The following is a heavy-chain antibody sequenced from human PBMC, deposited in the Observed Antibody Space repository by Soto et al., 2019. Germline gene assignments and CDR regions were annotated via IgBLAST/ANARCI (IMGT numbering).Heavy chain of an antibody. J-gene: IGHJ4*02. Sequence: QVQLQESGPGLVKPSQTLSLTCTVSGGSISSGGYYWSWICQHPGKGLEWIGYIYYSGSTYYNPSLKSRVTISVDTSKNQFSLKLSSVTAADTAVYYCARVPVVVATNYFDYWGQGTLVTVSS. CDR3: ARVPVVVATNYFDY. CDR1: GGSISSGGYY. V-gene: IGHV4-31*03. D-gene: IGHD5-12*01. CDR2: IYYSGST.